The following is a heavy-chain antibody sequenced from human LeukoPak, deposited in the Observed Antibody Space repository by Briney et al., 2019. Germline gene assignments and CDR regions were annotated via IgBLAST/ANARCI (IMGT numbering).Heavy chain of an antibody. CDR1: GDTFTRNW. Sequence: ASLKISCKTSGDTFTRNWMHWIRQGPGQALEWMGVINPTGDYTTYAQNFQGRVIVTSDMSSTTDYMELGSLRSDDTAVYYCARDHSIDDKSSWLDPWGQGTLVTVSP. CDR2: INPTGDYT. CDR3: ARDHSIDDKSSWLDP. J-gene: IGHJ5*02. V-gene: IGHV1-46*01. D-gene: IGHD1-1*01.